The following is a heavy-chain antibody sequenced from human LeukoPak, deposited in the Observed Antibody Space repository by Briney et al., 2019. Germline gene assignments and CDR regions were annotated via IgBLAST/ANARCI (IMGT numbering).Heavy chain of an antibody. J-gene: IGHJ4*02. D-gene: IGHD4-17*01. V-gene: IGHV3-74*01. Sequence: PGGSLRLSCVASGFTFSSYWMHWVRQAPGKGLVWVSHINSDGSSTTYADSVKGRFTISRDNAKNTLYLQMNSLRAEDTAVYYCAAPLSGLWGDYPSDYWGQGTLVTVSS. CDR1: GFTFSSYW. CDR2: INSDGSST. CDR3: AAPLSGLWGDYPSDY.